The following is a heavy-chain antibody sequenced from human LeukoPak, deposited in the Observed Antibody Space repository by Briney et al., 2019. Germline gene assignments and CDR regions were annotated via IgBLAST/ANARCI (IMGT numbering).Heavy chain of an antibody. J-gene: IGHJ5*02. Sequence: SETLSLTCTVSGGSISSGDYYWSWIRQPPGKGLEWIGYIYYSGSTYYNPSLKSQVTISVDTSKNQFSLKLSSVTAADTAVYYCARATTVVIKKGFDPWGQGTLVTVSS. CDR1: GGSISSGDYY. D-gene: IGHD4-23*01. CDR2: IYYSGST. CDR3: ARATTVVIKKGFDP. V-gene: IGHV4-30-4*01.